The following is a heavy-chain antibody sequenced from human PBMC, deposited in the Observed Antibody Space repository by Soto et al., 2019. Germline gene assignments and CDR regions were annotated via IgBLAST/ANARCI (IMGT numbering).Heavy chain of an antibody. D-gene: IGHD3-10*01. Sequence: GGSLRLSCAASGFTFSSYEMNWVRQAPGKGLEWVSYISSSGSTIYYADSVKGRFTISRDNAKNSLYLQMNSLRAEDTAVYYCAREGGSGSYYNNYYYYGMDVWGHGTTVTVSS. CDR1: GFTFSSYE. CDR2: ISSSGSTI. CDR3: AREGGSGSYYNNYYYYGMDV. V-gene: IGHV3-48*03. J-gene: IGHJ6*02.